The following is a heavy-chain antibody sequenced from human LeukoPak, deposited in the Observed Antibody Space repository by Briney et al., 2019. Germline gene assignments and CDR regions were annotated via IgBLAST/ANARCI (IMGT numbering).Heavy chain of an antibody. CDR3: AKGGVLWFAPLIDY. CDR2: ISGSGGST. V-gene: IGHV3-23*01. J-gene: IGHJ4*02. CDR1: GFTFSSYG. D-gene: IGHD3-10*01. Sequence: GGSLRLSCAASGFTFSSYGMSWVRQAPGKGLEWVSAISGSGGSTYYADSVKGRFTISRDNSKNTLYLQMNSLRAEDTAVYYCAKGGVLWFAPLIDYWGQGTLVTVSS.